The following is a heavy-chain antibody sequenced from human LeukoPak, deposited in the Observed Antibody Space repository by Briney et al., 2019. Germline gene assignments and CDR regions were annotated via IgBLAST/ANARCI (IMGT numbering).Heavy chain of an antibody. Sequence: SETLSLTCAAYGGTLSGYYWSWIRQPPGKGLEWIGEIKEREKTNYNPSLKSRVTISIDTSKNQFSLKLSSVTAADTAVYHCAREGLRNVHNPLGYWGQGTLVTVSP. CDR1: GGTLSGYY. D-gene: IGHD5-24*01. CDR3: AREGLRNVHNPLGY. CDR2: IKEREKT. J-gene: IGHJ4*02. V-gene: IGHV4-34*01.